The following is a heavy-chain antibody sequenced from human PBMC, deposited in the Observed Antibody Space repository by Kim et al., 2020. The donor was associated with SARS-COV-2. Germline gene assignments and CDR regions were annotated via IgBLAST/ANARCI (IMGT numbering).Heavy chain of an antibody. CDR3: ARGAYSRLLFDRICYYGMDV. D-gene: IGHD3-9*01. J-gene: IGHJ6*02. CDR1: GFTVSSNY. V-gene: IGHV3-66*01. CDR2: IYSGGST. Sequence: GGSLRLSCAASGFTVSSNYMSWVRQAPGKGLEWVSVIYSGGSTYYADSVKGSFTISRDNSKNTLYLQMNSLRAEDTAVYYCARGAYSRLLFDRICYYGMDVWGQGTAVTVSS.